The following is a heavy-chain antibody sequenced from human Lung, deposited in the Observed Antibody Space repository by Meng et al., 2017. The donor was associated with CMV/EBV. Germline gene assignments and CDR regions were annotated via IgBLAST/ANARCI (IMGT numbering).Heavy chain of an antibody. CDR1: GGSISSSSYY. D-gene: IGHD3-16*02. CDR2: IYYSGST. J-gene: IGHJ4*02. V-gene: IGHV4-39*02. Sequence: EXXXLTXTVSGGSISSSSYYWGWIRQPPGKGLEWIGSIYYSGSTYYNPSLKSRVTISVDTSKNQFSLKLSSVTAADTAVYYCAREDYRSLYFDYWGQGTLVTVSS. CDR3: AREDYRSLYFDY.